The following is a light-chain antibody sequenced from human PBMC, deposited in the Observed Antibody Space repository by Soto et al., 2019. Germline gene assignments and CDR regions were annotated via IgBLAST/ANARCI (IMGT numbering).Light chain of an antibody. Sequence: DIQVTQSPPTLSASVGDRVTITCRASQTIITWMAWYQQKPGKAPKLLVYDASTLQSGVASRFSGSGSGTEFTLIISDLQPDDSATYYCQQYTNTNNPWMFGQGTKVDI. CDR1: QTIITW. J-gene: IGKJ1*01. CDR2: DAS. V-gene: IGKV1-5*01. CDR3: QQYTNTNNPWM.